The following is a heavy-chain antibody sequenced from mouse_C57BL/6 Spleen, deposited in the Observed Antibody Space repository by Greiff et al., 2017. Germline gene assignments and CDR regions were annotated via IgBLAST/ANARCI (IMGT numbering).Heavy chain of an antibody. CDR1: GFSLSTSGMG. Sequence: QVTLKVSGPGILQSSQTLSLTCSFSGFSLSTSGMGVSWIRQPSGKGLEWLAHIYWDDDKRYNPSLKSRLTISKDTSRHQVFLKITSVDTADTATYDCARRYDGTTRRYAMDYWGQGTSVTVSS. CDR3: ARRYDGTTRRYAMDY. J-gene: IGHJ4*01. CDR2: IYWDDDK. D-gene: IGHD2-3*01. V-gene: IGHV8-12*01.